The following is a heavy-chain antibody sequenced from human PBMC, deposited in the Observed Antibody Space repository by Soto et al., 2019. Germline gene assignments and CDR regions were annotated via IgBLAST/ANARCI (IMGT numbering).Heavy chain of an antibody. CDR1: GGTFSSYA. CDR3: ASDFWSGYPPTDYYYGMDV. Sequence: GASVKVSCKASGGTFSSYAISWVRQAPGQGLEWMGGIIPIFGTANYAQKFQGRVTITADESTSTAYMELSSLRSEDTAVYYCASDFWSGYPPTDYYYGMDVWGQGTTVTVSS. J-gene: IGHJ6*02. V-gene: IGHV1-69*13. CDR2: IIPIFGTA. D-gene: IGHD3-3*01.